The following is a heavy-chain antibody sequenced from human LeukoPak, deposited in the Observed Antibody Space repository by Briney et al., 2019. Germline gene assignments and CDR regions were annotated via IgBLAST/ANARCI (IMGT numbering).Heavy chain of an antibody. J-gene: IGHJ4*02. CDR1: GYTFTSYG. Sequence: ASVKVSCKASGYTFTSYGISWVRQAPGQGLEWMGWISAYNGNTNYAQKLQGRVTMTTDTSTSTAYMELRSLRSDDTAVYYCARGLYFGYSGYDPLDYWGQGTLVTVSS. V-gene: IGHV1-18*01. CDR3: ARGLYFGYSGYDPLDY. D-gene: IGHD5-12*01. CDR2: ISAYNGNT.